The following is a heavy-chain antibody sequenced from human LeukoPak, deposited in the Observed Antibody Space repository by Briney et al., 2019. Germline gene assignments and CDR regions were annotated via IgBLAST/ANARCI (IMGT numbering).Heavy chain of an antibody. CDR3: AKDELRLGELSFIDY. Sequence: GGSLRLSCAVSGFTSSSYWMSWVRQAPGKGLEWVANIKQDGSEKYYVDSVNGRFTISRDNSKNSLYLQMNSLRTEDTALYYCAKDELRLGELSFIDYWGQGTLVTVSS. V-gene: IGHV3-7*03. CDR1: GFTSSSYW. J-gene: IGHJ4*02. CDR2: IKQDGSEK. D-gene: IGHD3-16*02.